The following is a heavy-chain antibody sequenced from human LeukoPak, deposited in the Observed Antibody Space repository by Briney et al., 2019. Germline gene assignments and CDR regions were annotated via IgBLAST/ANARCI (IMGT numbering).Heavy chain of an antibody. J-gene: IGHJ4*02. V-gene: IGHV1-2*06. D-gene: IGHD5-18*01. CDR2: INPNSGGT. CDR1: GYTFTGYY. CDR3: AATDVKDPSGYSYGYGYGY. Sequence: GASVKVSCKASGYTFTGYYMHWVRQAPGQGLEWVGRINPNSGGTNYAQKFQGRVTMTRDTSISTAYMELSRLRSDDTAVYYCAATDVKDPSGYSYGYGYGYWGQGTLVTVSS.